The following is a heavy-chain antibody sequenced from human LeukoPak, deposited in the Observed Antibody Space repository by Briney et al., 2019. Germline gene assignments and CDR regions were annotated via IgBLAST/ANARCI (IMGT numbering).Heavy chain of an antibody. V-gene: IGHV3-23*01. CDR1: GFTFSSYA. J-gene: IGHJ3*02. D-gene: IGHD4-11*01. CDR2: ISGSGGST. CDR3: AKDRRSNQKGLDAFDI. Sequence: GGSLRLSCAASGFTFSSYAMSWVRQAPGKGLEWVSAISGSGGSTYYADSVKGRFTISRDNSKNTLYLQMNSLRAEDTAVYYCAKDRRSNQKGLDAFDIWGQGTMVTVSS.